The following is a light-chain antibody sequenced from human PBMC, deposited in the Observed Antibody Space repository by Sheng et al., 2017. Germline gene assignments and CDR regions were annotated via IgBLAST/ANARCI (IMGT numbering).Light chain of an antibody. CDR3: QQTHTLPLS. J-gene: IGKJ3*01. CDR2: TAS. CDR1: QDVSNW. V-gene: IGKV1-12*01. Sequence: DIQMTQSPSSVSASVGDSVTITCRTSQDVSNWLAWYQHKPGKAPQLLIHTASNLESGVPSRFRGSGSGTEFTLTITGLQPEDFAIYYCQQTHTLPLSFGPGTRVDI.